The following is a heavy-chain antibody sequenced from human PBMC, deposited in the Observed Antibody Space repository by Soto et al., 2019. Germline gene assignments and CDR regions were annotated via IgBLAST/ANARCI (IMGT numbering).Heavy chain of an antibody. CDR1: GYTFTSYG. CDR2: ISAYNGNT. V-gene: IGHV1-18*01. J-gene: IGHJ6*02. Sequence: ASVKVSCKASGYTFTSYGISWVRQAPGQGLEWMGWISAYNGNTNYAQKFQGRVTMTRNTSISTAYMELSSLRSEDTAVYYCARGVFSGPVWGQGTTVTVSS. CDR3: ARGVFSGPV.